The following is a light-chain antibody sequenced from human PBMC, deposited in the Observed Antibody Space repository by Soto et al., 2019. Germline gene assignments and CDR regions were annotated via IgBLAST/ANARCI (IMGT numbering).Light chain of an antibody. CDR1: SSDVGGYNY. Sequence: LTQPASVSGSPGQSITISCTGTSSDVGGYNYVSWYQQHPGKAPKLMIYEVSNRPSGVSNRFSGSKSGNTASLTISGLQAEDEADYYCSSYTSSTFYVFGTGTKVTVL. J-gene: IGLJ1*01. CDR2: EVS. V-gene: IGLV2-14*01. CDR3: SSYTSSTFYV.